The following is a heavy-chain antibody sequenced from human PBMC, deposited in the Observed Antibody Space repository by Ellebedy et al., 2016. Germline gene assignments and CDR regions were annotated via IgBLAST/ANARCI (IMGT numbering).Heavy chain of an antibody. CDR3: ARVSGYSYGSYYYYYYMDV. V-gene: IGHV3-30*03. J-gene: IGHJ6*03. CDR1: GFTFSSYG. D-gene: IGHD5-18*01. CDR2: ISYDGSNK. Sequence: GESLKISXAAPGFTFSSYGMHWVRQAPGKGLEWVAVISYDGSNKYYADSVKGRFTISRDNSKNTLYLQMNSLRAEDTAVYYCARVSGYSYGSYYYYYYMDVWGKGTTVTVSS.